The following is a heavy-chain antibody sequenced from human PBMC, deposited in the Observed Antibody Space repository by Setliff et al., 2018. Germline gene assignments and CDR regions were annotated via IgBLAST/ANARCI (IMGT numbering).Heavy chain of an antibody. CDR2: IHVSGGST. D-gene: IGHD7-27*01. V-gene: IGHV3-23*01. CDR3: ASIDWGENFYNMDV. CDR1: TFTFSNYA. J-gene: IGHJ6*03. Sequence: PGGSLRLSCVASTFTFSNYAVTWVRQAPGKGLQWVSSIHVSGGSTYYADSVKGRFTISRDNSRNTLYLQMNSLRGEDTAVYFCASIDWGENFYNMDVWGKGTTVTVSS.